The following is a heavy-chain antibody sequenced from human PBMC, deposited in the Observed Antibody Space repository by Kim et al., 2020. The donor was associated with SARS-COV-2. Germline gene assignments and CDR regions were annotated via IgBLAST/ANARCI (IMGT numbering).Heavy chain of an antibody. CDR3: SKELKYFDFWSGYWPGAFAI. CDR2: ISGDGGST. CDR1: GFSFDDYA. J-gene: IGHJ3*02. V-gene: IGHV3-43*02. D-gene: IGHD3-3*01. Sequence: GGSLRLSCAASGFSFDDYAMHWVRQAPGKGLEWVSLISGDGGSTYYVDSVKGRFTISRDNSKNSLYLQMNSLRTEDTALYYCSKELKYFDFWSGYWPGAFAIWGQGTMVTVSS.